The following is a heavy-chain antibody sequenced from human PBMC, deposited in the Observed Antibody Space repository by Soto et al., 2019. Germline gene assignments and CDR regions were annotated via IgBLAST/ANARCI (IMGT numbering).Heavy chain of an antibody. D-gene: IGHD2-2*01. V-gene: IGHV3-21*01. CDR1: GFTFSSYS. Sequence: GGSLRLSCAASGFTFSSYSMNWVRQAPGKGLEWVSSISSSSSYIYYADSVKGRFTISRDNAKNSLYLQMNSLRAEDTAVYYCARAFSDCSSTSCYAFDIWGQGTMVTVSS. J-gene: IGHJ3*02. CDR2: ISSSSSYI. CDR3: ARAFSDCSSTSCYAFDI.